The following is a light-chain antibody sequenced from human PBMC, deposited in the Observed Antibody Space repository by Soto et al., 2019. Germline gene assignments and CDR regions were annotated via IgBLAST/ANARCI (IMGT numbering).Light chain of an antibody. CDR3: QSYDSSLNNYV. J-gene: IGLJ1*01. Sequence: QSVLTQPPSVSGAPGQRVTISCTGSSSNIGAGYDVHWYQQLPGTAPKLLIYGNNNRPSGVPDRFSGSKSGTSASLAITGLQAEDEADYYCQSYDSSLNNYVFGTGTKPPS. CDR2: GNN. CDR1: SSNIGAGYD. V-gene: IGLV1-40*01.